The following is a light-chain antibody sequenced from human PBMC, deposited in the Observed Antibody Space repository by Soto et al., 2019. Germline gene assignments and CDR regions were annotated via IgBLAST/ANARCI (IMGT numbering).Light chain of an antibody. V-gene: IGKV1-12*02. CDR1: RVISNS. J-gene: IGKJ4*01. CDR2: AAF. CDR3: QQAYIFPFS. Sequence: DVQMTQSPSSVSASVGDRVTLTCRASRVISNSLAWYQQKPGKAPRLLIYAAFNLQGVVPSRFSGSGSGTHFFLTISSLQPDDFAPYYCQQAYIFPFSFGGGTKVDIK.